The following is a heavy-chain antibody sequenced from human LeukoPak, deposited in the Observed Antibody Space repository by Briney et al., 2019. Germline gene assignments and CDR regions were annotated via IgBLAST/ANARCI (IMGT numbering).Heavy chain of an antibody. CDR1: GFTFSSYA. CDR3: ANIAAEDY. D-gene: IGHD6-13*01. CDR2: ISSDGDST. J-gene: IGHJ4*02. V-gene: IGHV3-64D*09. Sequence: GGSLRLSCSASGFTFSSYAIYWVRQAPGKGLEYVAAISSDGDSTYYADSARGRFTISRDNSKNTVFLQVSSLRTEDTAVYCCANIAAEDYWGQGTLVTVSS.